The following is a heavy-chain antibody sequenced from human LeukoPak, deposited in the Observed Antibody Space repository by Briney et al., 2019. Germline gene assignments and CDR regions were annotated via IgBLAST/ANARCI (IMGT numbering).Heavy chain of an antibody. CDR2: IYYSGST. V-gene: IGHV4-59*01. Sequence: SETLSLTCTVSGGSISSYYWSWIRQPPAKGLEWIGYIYYSGSTNYNPSLKSRVTISVDTSKNQFSLKLSSVTAADTAVYYCARGWLWFGLDVWGKGTTVTVSS. J-gene: IGHJ6*04. CDR3: ARGWLWFGLDV. CDR1: GGSISSYY. D-gene: IGHD3-10*01.